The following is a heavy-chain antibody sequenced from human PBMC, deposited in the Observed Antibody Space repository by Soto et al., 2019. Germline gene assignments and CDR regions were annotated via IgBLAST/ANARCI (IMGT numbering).Heavy chain of an antibody. D-gene: IGHD6-19*01. Sequence: GGSLRLSCAASGFTFSSYGMHWVRQAPGKGLEWVAVIWYDGSNKYYADSVKGRFTISRDNSKNTLYLQMNSLRAEDTAVYYCARDSGSSSSETVAVAGTGTIHYGMDVWGQGTTVTVSS. V-gene: IGHV3-33*01. CDR1: GFTFSSYG. J-gene: IGHJ6*02. CDR2: IWYDGSNK. CDR3: ARDSGSSSSETVAVAGTGTIHYGMDV.